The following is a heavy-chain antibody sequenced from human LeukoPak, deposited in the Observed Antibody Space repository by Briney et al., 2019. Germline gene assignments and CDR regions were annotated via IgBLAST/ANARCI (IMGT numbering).Heavy chain of an antibody. D-gene: IGHD1-26*01. CDR2: IYYSGGT. CDR1: GGSISSYY. V-gene: IGHV4-59*01. CDR3: ARDRGATRAFDI. Sequence: ETLSLTCTVSGGSISSYYWSWIRQPSGKGLEWIGYIYYSGGTNYNPSLKSRVTISVDTSKNQFSLKLSSVTAADTAVYYCARDRGATRAFDIWGQGTMVTVSS. J-gene: IGHJ3*02.